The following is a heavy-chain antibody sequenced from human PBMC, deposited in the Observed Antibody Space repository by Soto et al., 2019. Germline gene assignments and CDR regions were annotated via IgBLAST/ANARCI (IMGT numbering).Heavy chain of an antibody. CDR2: IKNNADGGTT. J-gene: IGHJ4*02. V-gene: IGHV3-15*01. CDR3: TNVYFDH. Sequence: PGGSLRLSCTASGFTSSNAWMTWVRQAPGKGLEWVGRIKNNADGGTTDYAAPVKGRFAISRDDSENTLYLQMNSLKTEDTAVYYCTNVYFDHWGQGTLVTVSS. CDR1: GFTSSNAW.